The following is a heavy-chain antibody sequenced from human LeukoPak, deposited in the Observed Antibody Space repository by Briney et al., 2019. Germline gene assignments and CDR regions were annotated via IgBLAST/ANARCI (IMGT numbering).Heavy chain of an antibody. V-gene: IGHV3-48*04. CDR3: ARDRGLGSLAYYYGMDV. CDR2: ISSSSRTI. J-gene: IGHJ6*02. CDR1: GFTFSSYS. Sequence: PGGSLRLSCAASGFTFSSYSMNGVRQAPGKGLEWVSYISSSSRTIYYADSVKGRFTISRDNAKNSLYLQMHSLRAEDTAVYYCARDRGLGSLAYYYGMDVWAQGTTVTVSS. D-gene: IGHD7-27*01.